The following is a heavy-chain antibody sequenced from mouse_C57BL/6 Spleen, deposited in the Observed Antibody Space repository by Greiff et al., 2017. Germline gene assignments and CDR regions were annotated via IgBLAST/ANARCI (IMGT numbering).Heavy chain of an antibody. J-gene: IGHJ1*03. Sequence: EVQLVESGGGLVQPKGSLKLSCAASGFTFNTYAMHWVRQAPGKGLEWVARIRSKSSNYATYYADSVKDRFTISRDDSQSMLYLQMNNLKTEDTAMYYCVRDETYYSNYHWYFDVWGTGTTVTVSS. CDR1: GFTFNTYA. V-gene: IGHV10-3*01. D-gene: IGHD2-5*01. CDR2: IRSKSSNYAT. CDR3: VRDETYYSNYHWYFDV.